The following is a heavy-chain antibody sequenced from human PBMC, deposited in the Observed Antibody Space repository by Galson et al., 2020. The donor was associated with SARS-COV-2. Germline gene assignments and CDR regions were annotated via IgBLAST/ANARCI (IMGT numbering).Heavy chain of an antibody. V-gene: IGHV3-33*01. J-gene: IGHJ4*02. CDR1: GFTFSSHA. CDR2: IFFDGSDK. Sequence: GGSLRLSCAASGFTFSSHAMHWVRQAQGKGLEWVAQIFFDGSDKYYGDSVKGRFTISRDSSKNTVYLQMNNLRADDTAVYYCARDGQTSSGWAFDYWGQGTLVTVSS. D-gene: IGHD6-19*01. CDR3: ARDGQTSSGWAFDY.